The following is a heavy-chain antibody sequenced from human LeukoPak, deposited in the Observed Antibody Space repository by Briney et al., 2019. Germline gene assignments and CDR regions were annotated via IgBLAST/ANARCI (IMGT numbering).Heavy chain of an antibody. CDR1: GGSFSTPNYY. Sequence: SETLSLTCTVSGGSFSTPNYYWGWIRQPPGKGLEWIGSMYARGVLYYNPSLQSRGTISVYTSKMSLKLSSVTAADTAVYYCASARELLFKGQFDYWGQGTLVTVSS. J-gene: IGHJ4*02. CDR2: MYARGVL. D-gene: IGHD1-26*01. V-gene: IGHV4-39*07. CDR3: ASARELLFKGQFDY.